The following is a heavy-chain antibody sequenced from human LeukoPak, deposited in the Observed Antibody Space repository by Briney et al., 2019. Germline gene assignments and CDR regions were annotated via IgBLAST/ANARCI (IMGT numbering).Heavy chain of an antibody. D-gene: IGHD4-17*01. CDR3: ARRRLEKGTTVTSAFDY. V-gene: IGHV2-5*01. CDR2: IYWNDGK. Sequence: SGPTLVNPTQSLTLTCTFSGFSLSTSGVGGGWIRQPPGKALECLALIYWNDGKDYSPSLRSRLTITKDISKNQVVLTMTNMDPVDTATYFCARRRLEKGTTVTSAFDYWGQGTPVTVSS. CDR1: GFSLSTSGVG. J-gene: IGHJ4*02.